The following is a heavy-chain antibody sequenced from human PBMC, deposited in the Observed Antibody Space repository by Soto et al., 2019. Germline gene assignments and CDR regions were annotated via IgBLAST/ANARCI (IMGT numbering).Heavy chain of an antibody. J-gene: IGHJ1*01. Sequence: EVQLVESGGGLVQPGGSLRLSCAASGFTFSRYWMHWVRQAPGKGPVWVSRINSDESSTSYADSVKGRFTISRDNAKNTLYLQLNSLKPDDTAVYYCARDWEDTSTGYEYFQHWGQGTLVTVTS. D-gene: IGHD6-13*01. V-gene: IGHV3-74*01. CDR2: INSDESST. CDR1: GFTFSRYW. CDR3: ARDWEDTSTGYEYFQH.